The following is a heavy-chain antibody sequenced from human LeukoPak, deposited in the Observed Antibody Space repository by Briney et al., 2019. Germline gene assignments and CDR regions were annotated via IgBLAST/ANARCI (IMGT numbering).Heavy chain of an antibody. D-gene: IGHD3-10*01. CDR3: ARGGEAFDI. CDR1: GFTFSSYG. CDR2: IWYDGSNK. Sequence: GRSLRLSYAASGFTFSSYGMHWVRQAPGKGLEWVAVIWYDGSNKYYADSVKGRFTISRDNSKNTLYLQMNSLRAEDTAVYYCARGGEAFDIWGQGTMVTVSS. J-gene: IGHJ3*02. V-gene: IGHV3-33*01.